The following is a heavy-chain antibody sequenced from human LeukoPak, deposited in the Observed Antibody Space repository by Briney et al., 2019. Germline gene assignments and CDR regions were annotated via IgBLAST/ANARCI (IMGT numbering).Heavy chain of an antibody. V-gene: IGHV4-4*02. D-gene: IGHD3-22*01. CDR3: ASVDYYYDSSGLREDAFDI. CDR2: MYHNGNA. Sequence: SETLSLTCAVSGGSISDSNWWSWVRQPPGKGLEWMGEMYHNGNANYNPSLKTRVTISVDKSKNQFSLKLSSVTAADTAVYYCASVDYYYDSSGLREDAFDIWGQGTMVTVSS. J-gene: IGHJ3*02. CDR1: GGSISDSNW.